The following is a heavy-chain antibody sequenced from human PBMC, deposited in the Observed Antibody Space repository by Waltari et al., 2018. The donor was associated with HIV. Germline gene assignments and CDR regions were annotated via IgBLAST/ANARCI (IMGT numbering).Heavy chain of an antibody. CDR3: FYYSNTESYGLDV. D-gene: IGHD3-22*01. CDR2: INPKSGVT. V-gene: IGHV1-2*06. CDR1: GYTFTAHY. J-gene: IGHJ6*02. Sequence: QGQPVQSGAEVQKPGASVKVSCTASGYTFTAHYIHWVRQAPGQGLEWMGRINPKSGVTHYAQKFQDRVTVTRDTSITTAYMELSSLRSDDTARYFCFYYSNTESYGLDVWGQGTTVTVSS.